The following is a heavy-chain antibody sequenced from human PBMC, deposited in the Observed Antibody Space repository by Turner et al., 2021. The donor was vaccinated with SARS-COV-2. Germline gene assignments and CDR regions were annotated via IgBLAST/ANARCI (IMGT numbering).Heavy chain of an antibody. D-gene: IGHD2-21*02. CDR3: ATGYAYCGGDCSIHY. J-gene: IGHJ4*02. CDR2: FDPEDVET. CDR1: GNTLTELS. V-gene: IGHV1-24*01. Sequence: QVQLVQTGDEVKKPGASVKVSCKVSGNTLTELSIHWVRQGPGKGLEWMGCFDPEDVETIYAQKFHGRVTMTEDTSTDTAYMELSSLRSEDTAVYYCATGYAYCGGDCSIHYWGQGTLVTVSS.